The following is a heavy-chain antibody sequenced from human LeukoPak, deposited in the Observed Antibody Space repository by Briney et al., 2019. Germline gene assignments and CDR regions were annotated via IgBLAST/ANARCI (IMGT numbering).Heavy chain of an antibody. J-gene: IGHJ4*02. V-gene: IGHV3-66*01. CDR3: ARGYRWAAPCDS. CDR2: IYSGGST. D-gene: IGHD3-16*02. Sequence: PGGSLRLSCAASGFIVSSNYMSWVRQAPGKGLEWVSIIYSGGSTYYADSVKGRFTISRDNSKNTLYLQMNSLRAEDTAVYYCARGYRWAAPCDSWGQGTLVTVSS. CDR1: GFIVSSNY.